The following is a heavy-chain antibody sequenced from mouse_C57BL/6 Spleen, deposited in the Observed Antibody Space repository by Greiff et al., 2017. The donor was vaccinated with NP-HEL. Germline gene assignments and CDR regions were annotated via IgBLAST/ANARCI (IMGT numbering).Heavy chain of an antibody. CDR1: GFTFSDYY. CDR2: INYDGSST. D-gene: IGHD3-1*01. Sequence: EVQVVESEGGLVQPGSSMKLSCTASGFTFSDYYMAWVRQVPEKGLEWVANINYDGSSTYYLDSLKSRFIISRDNAKNILYLQMSSLKSEDTATYYCARDRVSPGYFDVWGTGTTVTVSS. CDR3: ARDRVSPGYFDV. V-gene: IGHV5-16*01. J-gene: IGHJ1*03.